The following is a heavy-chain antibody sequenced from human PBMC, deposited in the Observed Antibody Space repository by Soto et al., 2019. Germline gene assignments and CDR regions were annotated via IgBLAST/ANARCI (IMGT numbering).Heavy chain of an antibody. CDR3: ARHLRLVGFGEFDL. V-gene: IGHV3-53*04. D-gene: IGHD3-10*01. CDR2: MYSGGTT. J-gene: IGHJ2*01. CDR1: GFTVSSNY. Sequence: EVQLVESGGGLVQPGGSLRLSCAASGFTVSSNYMSWVRQAPGKGLEWVSFMYSGGTTHYADSVRGRFTISRHNSKNTVYHEMNSPRAEDTALYYCARHLRLVGFGEFDLWGRGTLVTVSS.